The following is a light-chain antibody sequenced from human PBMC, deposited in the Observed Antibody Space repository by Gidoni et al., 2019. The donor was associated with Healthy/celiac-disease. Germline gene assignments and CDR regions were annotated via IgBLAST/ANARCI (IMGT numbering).Light chain of an antibody. CDR1: QGIRND. CDR3: LQDYNYPLT. CDR2: AAS. J-gene: IGKJ4*01. Sequence: AIHMNQSPSSLSASVGDRVTITCRASQGIRNDLGCYQQKPGKAPKLLIYAASSLQSGVPSRFSGSGSGTDFTLTISSLQPEDFATYYCLQDYNYPLTFGGXTKVEIK. V-gene: IGKV1-6*01.